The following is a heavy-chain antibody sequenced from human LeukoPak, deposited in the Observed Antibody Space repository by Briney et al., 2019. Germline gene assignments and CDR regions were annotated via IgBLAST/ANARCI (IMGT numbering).Heavy chain of an antibody. CDR1: GFTFSSYS. J-gene: IGHJ6*02. CDR2: IGSSGSAM. V-gene: IGHV3-48*02. Sequence: GGSLRLSCAASGFTFSSYSVNWVRQAPGKGLEWVSYIGSSGSAMYYADSVKGRFTISRDNAENSLYLQMNSLRDEDTAVYYWARATGGGSRYYYYPMDVWAQGTTVTVSS. D-gene: IGHD1-26*01. CDR3: ARATGGGSRYYYYPMDV.